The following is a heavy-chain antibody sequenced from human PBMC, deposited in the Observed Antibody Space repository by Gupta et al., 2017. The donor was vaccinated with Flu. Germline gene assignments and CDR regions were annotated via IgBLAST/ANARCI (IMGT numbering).Heavy chain of an antibody. D-gene: IGHD1-1*01. CDR3: TTGYTGAWYDGY. Sequence: EVQLVDSGGGSVKPGGSLRLSCAASGFTFRDAWMHWVRQAPGKGLEWVGHIKTKREGETSVYAAPVQGRFNISRDDSGNTFYLQMNSLKTEDTALYYCTTGYTGAWYDGYWGQGTLVTVSS. V-gene: IGHV3-15*01. J-gene: IGHJ4*02. CDR2: IKTKREGETS. CDR1: GFTFRDAW.